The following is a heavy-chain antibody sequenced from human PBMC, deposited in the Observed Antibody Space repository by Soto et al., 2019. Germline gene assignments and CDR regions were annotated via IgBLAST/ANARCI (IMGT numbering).Heavy chain of an antibody. CDR2: IYYSGST. D-gene: IGHD3-9*01. V-gene: IGHV4-31*03. J-gene: IGHJ5*02. CDR3: ARLGINAILTTYAYNWFDP. CDR1: GGSISSGGYY. Sequence: SETLSLTCTVSGGSISSGGYYWSWIRQHPGKGLEWIGYIYYSGSTYYNPSLKSRVTISVDTSKNQFSLKLSSVTAADTAVFYCARLGINAILTTYAYNWFDPWGQGTLVTVSS.